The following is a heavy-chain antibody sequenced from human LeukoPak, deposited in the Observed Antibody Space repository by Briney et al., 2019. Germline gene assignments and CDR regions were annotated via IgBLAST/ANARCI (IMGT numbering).Heavy chain of an antibody. CDR2: ISAYNGNT. CDR1: GYTFTSYG. Sequence: ASVTVSCKASGYTFTSYGISWVRQAPGQGLEWMGWISAYNGNTNYAQKLQGRVTMTTDTSTSTAYMELRSLRSDDTAVYYCARGGYCSSTSCYPEYFQHWGQGTLVTVSS. D-gene: IGHD2-2*01. CDR3: ARGGYCSSTSCYPEYFQH. V-gene: IGHV1-18*01. J-gene: IGHJ1*01.